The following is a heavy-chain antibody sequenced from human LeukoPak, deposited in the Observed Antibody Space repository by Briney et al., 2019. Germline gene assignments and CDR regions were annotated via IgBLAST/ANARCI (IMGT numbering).Heavy chain of an antibody. V-gene: IGHV3-7*01. CDR3: VREISSWYRTEGRFDP. Sequence: GGSLRLSCAASGFTLSSYWMGWVRQAPGKGLEWVANIKQDGREKYSVDSVEGRFTISRDNAKNSLYLQMNSLRAEDTAVYYCVREISSWYRTEGRFDPWGQETLVTVSS. J-gene: IGHJ5*02. CDR2: IKQDGREK. D-gene: IGHD6-13*01. CDR1: GFTLSSYW.